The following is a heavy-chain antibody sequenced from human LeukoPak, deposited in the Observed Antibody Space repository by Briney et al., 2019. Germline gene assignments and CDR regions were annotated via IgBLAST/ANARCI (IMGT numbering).Heavy chain of an antibody. CDR2: IRYDGGNQ. V-gene: IGHV3-30*02. CDR1: GFTFSSYG. Sequence: TGGSLRLSCAASGFTFSSYGMHWVRQTPGKGLECVAFIRYDGGNQYYTDSVKGRFTISRDNSKNTIYLQMNSLRAEDTAVYYCAKDLRSRIAAAGAPDYWGQGTLVTVSS. J-gene: IGHJ4*02. D-gene: IGHD6-13*01. CDR3: AKDLRSRIAAAGAPDY.